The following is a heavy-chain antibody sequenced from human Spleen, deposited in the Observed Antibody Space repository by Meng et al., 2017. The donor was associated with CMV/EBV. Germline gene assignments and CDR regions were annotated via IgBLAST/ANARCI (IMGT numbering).Heavy chain of an antibody. CDR3: TTWAATKSSFFGP. CDR1: CAPIPGHYL. Sequence: FPCAPIPGHYLCRLVPQPPGKGLELIGEISHRGGTPYHPSLKRRVTISVDTSQNQFSLRLSSVTAADPAVYYCTTWAATKSSFFGPWGQGILVTVPS. V-gene: IGHV4-4*02. D-gene: IGHD1-26*01. CDR2: ISHRGGT. J-gene: IGHJ5*02.